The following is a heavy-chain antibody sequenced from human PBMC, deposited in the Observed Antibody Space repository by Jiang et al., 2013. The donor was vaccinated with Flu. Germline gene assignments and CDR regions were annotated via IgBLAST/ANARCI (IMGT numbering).Heavy chain of an antibody. CDR3: ARGYYELDY. CDR2: ISYDGSNK. V-gene: IGHV3-30*04. J-gene: IGHJ4*02. Sequence: CAASGFTFSSYAMHWVRQAPGKGLEWVAVISYDGSNKYYTDSVKGRFTISRDNSKNTLYLQMNSLRAEDTAVYYCARGYYELDYWGQGTLVTVSS. CDR1: GFTFSSYA. D-gene: IGHD3-22*01.